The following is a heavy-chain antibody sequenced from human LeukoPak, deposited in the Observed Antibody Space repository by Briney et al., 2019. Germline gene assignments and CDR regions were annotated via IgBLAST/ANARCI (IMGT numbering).Heavy chain of an antibody. Sequence: KPSETLSLTCTASGASTASHYWTWLRQPPGKELEWIAYMFDTVSTKSNPSLKSRLTLSVDTSKKQLSLRLSSVTAADTAVYYCATIKRGSTYGYFDFWGQGIKVTVSS. CDR3: ATIKRGSTYGYFDF. V-gene: IGHV4-59*11. J-gene: IGHJ4*02. D-gene: IGHD5-18*01. CDR1: GASTASHY. CDR2: MFDTVST.